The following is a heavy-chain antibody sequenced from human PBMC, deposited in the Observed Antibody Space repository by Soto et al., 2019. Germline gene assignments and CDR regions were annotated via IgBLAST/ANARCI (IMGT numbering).Heavy chain of an antibody. Sequence: ASVKVSCKASGYTFTSYAMHLVRQAPGQGLDWMGXINXXXGGTNXAXXXXXXVTMTRDTSISTAYMELSRMRSDDTAVYYCARVPYYYDKRYYGMDVWGQGTTVTVS. CDR1: GYTFTSYA. CDR2: INXXXGGT. J-gene: IGHJ6*02. V-gene: IGHV1-2*02. D-gene: IGHD3-22*01. CDR3: ARVPYYYDKRYYGMDV.